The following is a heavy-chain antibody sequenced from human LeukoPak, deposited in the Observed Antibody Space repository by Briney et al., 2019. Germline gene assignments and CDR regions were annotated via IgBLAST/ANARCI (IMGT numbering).Heavy chain of an antibody. V-gene: IGHV1-18*01. CDR2: ISAYNGNT. CDR1: GYTFTSYG. J-gene: IGHJ5*02. CDR3: ARGSSSWYGVSWSDP. D-gene: IGHD6-13*01. Sequence: ASVKVSCKASGYTFTSYGISWVRQAPGQGLEWMGWISAYNGNTNYAQKLQGRVTMTTDTSTSAAYMELRSLRSDDTAVYYCARGSSSWYGVSWSDPWGQGTLVTVSS.